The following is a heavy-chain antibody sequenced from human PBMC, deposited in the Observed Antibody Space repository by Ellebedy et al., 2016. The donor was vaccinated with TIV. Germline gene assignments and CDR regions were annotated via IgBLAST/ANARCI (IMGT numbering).Heavy chain of an antibody. V-gene: IGHV4-59*01. CDR2: IYYSGST. CDR1: GGSISSYY. D-gene: IGHD6-19*01. Sequence: SETLSLTCTVSGGSISSYYWSWIRQPPGKGLEWIGYIYYSGSTNYNPSLKSRVTISVDTSKNQFSLKLSSVTAADTAVYYCARVPNSGWSLLDYWGQGTLVTVSS. J-gene: IGHJ4*02. CDR3: ARVPNSGWSLLDY.